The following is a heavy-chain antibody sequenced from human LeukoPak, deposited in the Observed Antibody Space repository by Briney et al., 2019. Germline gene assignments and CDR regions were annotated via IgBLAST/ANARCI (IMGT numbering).Heavy chain of an antibody. Sequence: GASVKVSCKASGGTFSSYAISWVRRAPGQGLEWMGGIIPIFGTVNYAQKFQGRVTITADESTSTAYMELSSLRSEDTAVYYCARVDSGYELSGYFDYWGQGTLVTVSS. CDR3: ARVDSGYELSGYFDY. V-gene: IGHV1-69*01. CDR1: GGTFSSYA. CDR2: IIPIFGTV. J-gene: IGHJ4*02. D-gene: IGHD5-12*01.